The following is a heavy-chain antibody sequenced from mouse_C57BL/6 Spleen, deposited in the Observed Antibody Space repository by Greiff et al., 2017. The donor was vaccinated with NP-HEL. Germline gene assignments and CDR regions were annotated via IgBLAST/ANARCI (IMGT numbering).Heavy chain of an antibody. D-gene: IGHD1-1*01. V-gene: IGHV1-63*01. CDR2: IYPGGGYT. CDR3: ARSEDYYGSSGGYYFDY. J-gene: IGHJ2*01. Sequence: VQLQQSGAELVRPGTSVKMSCKASGYTFTNYWIGWAKQRPGHGLEWIGDIYPGGGYTNYNEKFNGKATLTADKSSSTAYMQFSSLTSEDSAIYYCARSEDYYGSSGGYYFDYWGQGTTLTVSS. CDR1: GYTFTNYW.